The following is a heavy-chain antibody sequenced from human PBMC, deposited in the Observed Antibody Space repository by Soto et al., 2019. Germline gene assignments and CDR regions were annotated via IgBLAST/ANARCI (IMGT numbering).Heavy chain of an antibody. CDR3: AKRRSSGSHYVDY. Sequence: ASVKVSCKASGYTFTSYDINWVRQATRQGLEWMGWMNPNSGNTDYAQKVQGRVTMTRNTSISTAYMQLSSLRAEDTAVYYCAKRRSSGSHYVDYWGQGALVTVSS. D-gene: IGHD6-19*01. CDR2: MNPNSGNT. J-gene: IGHJ4*02. CDR1: GYTFTSYD. V-gene: IGHV1-8*01.